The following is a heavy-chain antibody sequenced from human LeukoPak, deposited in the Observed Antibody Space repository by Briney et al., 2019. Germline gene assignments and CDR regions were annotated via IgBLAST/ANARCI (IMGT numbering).Heavy chain of an antibody. CDR1: GGSFSGYY. Sequence: SETLSLTCAVYGGSFSGYYWSWIRQPPGKGLEWIGEINHSGSTNYNPSLKSRVTISVDTSKNQFSLKLSSVTAADTAVYYCARGGGDYYDSSLPDSADWFGPWGQGTLVTVSS. D-gene: IGHD3-22*01. CDR2: INHSGST. CDR3: ARGGGDYYDSSLPDSADWFGP. J-gene: IGHJ5*02. V-gene: IGHV4-34*01.